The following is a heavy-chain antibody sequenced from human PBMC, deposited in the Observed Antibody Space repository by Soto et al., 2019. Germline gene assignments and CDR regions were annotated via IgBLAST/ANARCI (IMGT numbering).Heavy chain of an antibody. CDR3: ARGYDFWSGYPPNFDY. J-gene: IGHJ4*02. D-gene: IGHD3-3*01. Sequence: GGSLRLSCAASGFTVSSNYMSWVRQAPGKGLEWVSVIYSGGSTYYADSVKGRFTISRDDSKNTLYLQMNSLRAEDTAVYYCARGYDFWSGYPPNFDYWGQGTLVTVSS. V-gene: IGHV3-53*01. CDR1: GFTVSSNY. CDR2: IYSGGST.